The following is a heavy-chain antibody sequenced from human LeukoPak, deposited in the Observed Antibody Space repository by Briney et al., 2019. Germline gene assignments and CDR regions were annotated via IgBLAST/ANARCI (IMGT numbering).Heavy chain of an antibody. V-gene: IGHV3-21*01. CDR1: GFTFSSYS. CDR2: ISSRSSYI. CDR3: VKDLPREWPLPPYGMDV. Sequence: GGSLRLSCAASGFTFSSYSMNWVRQAPGKGLEWVSSISSRSSYISYADSVKGRFTVSRDNTKNSLYLQLNSLRAEDTAVYYCVKDLPREWPLPPYGMDVWGQGTTVTVSS. J-gene: IGHJ6*02. D-gene: IGHD2-15*01.